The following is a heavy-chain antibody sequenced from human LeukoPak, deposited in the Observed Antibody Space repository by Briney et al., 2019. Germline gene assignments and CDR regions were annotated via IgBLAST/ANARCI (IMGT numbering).Heavy chain of an antibody. D-gene: IGHD3-22*01. CDR2: ISGSGDNT. V-gene: IGHV3-23*01. J-gene: IGHJ4*02. CDR1: GFPFNAYW. CDR3: AKGSYYDSSGSFYFDY. Sequence: PGGSLRLSCAASGFPFNAYWMTWVRQAPGKGLEWVSGISGSGDNTYYADSVKGRFTISRDNSKNTLYVQVNSLGTEDTAAYYCAKGSYYDSSGSFYFDYWGQGTPVTVSS.